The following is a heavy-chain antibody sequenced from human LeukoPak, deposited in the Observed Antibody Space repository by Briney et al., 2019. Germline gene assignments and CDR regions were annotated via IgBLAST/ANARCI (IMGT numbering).Heavy chain of an antibody. CDR3: AKYPKPYDFWSGYYMD. CDR2: ISGSGGST. D-gene: IGHD3-3*01. J-gene: IGHJ4*02. Sequence: GGSLRLSCAVSGFTFSSYAMSWVRQAPGKGLEWVSAISGSGGSTYYADSVKGRFTISRDNSKNTLYPQMNSLRAEDTAVYYCAKYPKPYDFWSGYYMDWGQGTLVTVSS. CDR1: GFTFSSYA. V-gene: IGHV3-23*01.